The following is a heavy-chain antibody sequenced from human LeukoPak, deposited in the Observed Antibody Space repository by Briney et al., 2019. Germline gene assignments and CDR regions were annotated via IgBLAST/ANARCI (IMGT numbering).Heavy chain of an antibody. D-gene: IGHD2-8*02. CDR1: GFTFSSDW. V-gene: IGHV3-74*01. J-gene: IGHJ5*02. Sequence: GRSLRLSCASAGFTFSSDWMYWVRHAPGRGPVWVSGIKPDGTYTHYADSVKGRFTISRDDAKNTLYLQMNSLRVEHTAVYYCANYWYPWGPGTLVTVSS. CDR3: ANYWYP. CDR2: IKPDGTYT.